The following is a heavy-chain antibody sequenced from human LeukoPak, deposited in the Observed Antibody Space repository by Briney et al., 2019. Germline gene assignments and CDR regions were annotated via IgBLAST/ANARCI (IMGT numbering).Heavy chain of an antibody. D-gene: IGHD2-2*01. J-gene: IGHJ4*02. CDR1: GASISSSNDY. CDR2: ITYDGSA. Sequence: PSETLSLTCSVSGASISSSNDYWGWIRQAPGKGLEWIGSITYDGSAHYNPSLMSRATILVDTSKNQFSLKLSSVTAADAAMYYCARQLATASADTRGYFDFWGQGTVVTVSS. V-gene: IGHV4-39*01. CDR3: ARQLATASADTRGYFDF.